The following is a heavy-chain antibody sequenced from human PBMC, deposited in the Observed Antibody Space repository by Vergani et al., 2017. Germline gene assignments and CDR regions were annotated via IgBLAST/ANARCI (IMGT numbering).Heavy chain of an antibody. CDR1: GFTFDDYG. J-gene: IGHJ5*02. CDR3: ARDACGGDCYSNNHWFDP. V-gene: IGHV3-20*04. CDR2: INWNGGST. D-gene: IGHD2-21*02. Sequence: EVQLVESGGGVVRPGGPLRLSCAASGFTFDDYGMSWVRQAPGRGVEWVSGINWNGGSTGYADSVKGRFTISRDKAKNSLCLQMNSLRAEDTALYYCARDACGGDCYSNNHWFDPWGQGTLVTVSS.